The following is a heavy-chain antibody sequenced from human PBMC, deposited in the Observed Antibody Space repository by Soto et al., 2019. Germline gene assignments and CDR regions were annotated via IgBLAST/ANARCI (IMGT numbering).Heavy chain of an antibody. CDR3: ARDLWADYGDYDGIDY. V-gene: IGHV3-23*01. Sequence: HPGGSLRLSCAASGFTFSSYAMNWVRQAPGKGLEWVSAISGSAATTHFADSVKGRFTISRDNSKNTLYLQMNSLRAEDTAVYYCARDLWADYGDYDGIDYWGQGTLVTVSS. J-gene: IGHJ4*02. D-gene: IGHD4-17*01. CDR2: ISGSAATT. CDR1: GFTFSSYA.